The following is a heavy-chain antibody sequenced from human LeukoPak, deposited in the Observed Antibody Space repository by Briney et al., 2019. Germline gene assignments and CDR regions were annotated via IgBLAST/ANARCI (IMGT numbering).Heavy chain of an antibody. CDR2: IKQDGSEK. D-gene: IGHD2-2*01. Sequence: GGSLRLSCAGSGFSFSRNAMNWVRQAPGKGLEWVANIKQDGSEKYYVDSVKGRFTISRDNAKNSLYLQMNSLRAEDTAVYYCARRNHIVVVPAATPYYYYYMDVWGKGTTVTISS. CDR3: ARRNHIVVVPAATPYYYYYMDV. CDR1: GFSFSRNA. V-gene: IGHV3-7*01. J-gene: IGHJ6*03.